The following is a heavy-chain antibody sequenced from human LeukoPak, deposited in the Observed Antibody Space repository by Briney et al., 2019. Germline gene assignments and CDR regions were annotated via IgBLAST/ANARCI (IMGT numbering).Heavy chain of an antibody. Sequence: SETLSLTCTVSGGSISSSSYYWGWIRQPPGKGLEWIGSIYYSGSTYYNPSLKSRVTISVDTSKNQFSLKLSSVTAADTAVYYCAAWVAGTIDYWGQGTLVTVSS. CDR2: IYYSGST. D-gene: IGHD6-19*01. CDR1: GGSISSSSYY. J-gene: IGHJ4*02. CDR3: AAWVAGTIDY. V-gene: IGHV4-39*07.